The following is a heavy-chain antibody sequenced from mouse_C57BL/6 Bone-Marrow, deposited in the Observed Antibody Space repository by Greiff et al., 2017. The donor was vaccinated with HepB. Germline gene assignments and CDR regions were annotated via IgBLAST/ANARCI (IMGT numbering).Heavy chain of an antibody. Sequence: EVQGVESGGGLVKPGGSLKLSCAASGFTFSSYAMSWVRQTPEKRLEWVATISDGGSYTYYPDNVKGRFTISRDNAKNNLYLQMSHLKSEDTAMYYCTRKWKGCAYWGQGTLVTVSA. CDR2: ISDGGSYT. D-gene: IGHD1-3*01. J-gene: IGHJ3*01. CDR1: GFTFSSYA. CDR3: TRKWKGCAY. V-gene: IGHV5-4*01.